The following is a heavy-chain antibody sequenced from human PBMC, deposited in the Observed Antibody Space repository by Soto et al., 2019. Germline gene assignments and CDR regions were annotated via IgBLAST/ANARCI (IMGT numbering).Heavy chain of an antibody. CDR1: GGSISSYY. CDR2: IYYSGST. J-gene: IGHJ2*01. Sequence: QVQLQESGPGLVKPSETLSLTCTVSGGSISSYYWSWIRQPPVKGLEWIGYIYYSGSTNYNPSLKSRVTISVDTSKNQFSLKLSSVTAADTAVYYCARHGYYVPYWYFDLWGRGTLVTVSS. V-gene: IGHV4-59*08. D-gene: IGHD3-10*02. CDR3: ARHGYYVPYWYFDL.